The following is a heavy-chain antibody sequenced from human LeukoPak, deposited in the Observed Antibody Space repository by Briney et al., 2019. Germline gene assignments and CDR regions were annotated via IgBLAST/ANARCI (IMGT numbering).Heavy chain of an antibody. Sequence: ASVKVSCKASGGTFSSYAISWVRQAPGQGLEWMGGIIPIFGTANYAQKFQGRVTITADESMSTAYMELSSLRSEDTAVYYCARAYGDYVRGYYYYYYMDVWGKGTTVTISS. J-gene: IGHJ6*03. CDR2: IIPIFGTA. D-gene: IGHD4-17*01. V-gene: IGHV1-69*13. CDR1: GGTFSSYA. CDR3: ARAYGDYVRGYYYYYYMDV.